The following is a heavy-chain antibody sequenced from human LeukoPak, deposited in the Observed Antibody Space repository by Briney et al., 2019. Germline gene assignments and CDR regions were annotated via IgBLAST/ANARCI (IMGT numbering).Heavy chain of an antibody. CDR1: GGSISSGGYY. V-gene: IGHV4-31*03. CDR2: ISYSGNT. CDR3: ARITIFGVVIDY. Sequence: SETLSLTCTVSGGSISSGGYYWSWIRQHPGKGLEWIGYISYSGNTYYNPSLKSRVTISIDTSKNQFSLKLNSVTAADTAVYYCARITIFGVVIDYWGQGTLVTVSS. J-gene: IGHJ4*02. D-gene: IGHD3-3*01.